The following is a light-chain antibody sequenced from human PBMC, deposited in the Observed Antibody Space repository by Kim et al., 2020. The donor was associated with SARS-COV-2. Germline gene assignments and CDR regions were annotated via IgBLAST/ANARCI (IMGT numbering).Light chain of an antibody. Sequence: QTATLTCTGNRHNFGNQGAAWLQQHQGHPPKLLSYRNNNRPSGISERLSASRSGNTASLTITGLQPEDEADYYCSAWDRSLSRWVFGGGTQLTVL. CDR3: SAWDRSLSRWV. CDR2: RNN. J-gene: IGLJ3*02. CDR1: RHNFGNQG. V-gene: IGLV10-54*01.